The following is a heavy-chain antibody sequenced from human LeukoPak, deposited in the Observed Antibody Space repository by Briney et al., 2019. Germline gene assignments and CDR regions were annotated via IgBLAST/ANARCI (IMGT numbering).Heavy chain of an antibody. J-gene: IGHJ3*02. D-gene: IGHD3-9*01. CDR1: GFTFNNYG. Sequence: GGSLRLSCAASGFTFNNYGMHWARQAPGKGLEWVAFIRYDGGNKYYADSVKGRFTISRDNSKNTLYLQMNSLRAEDTAVYYCAKGPKRYNILTGYFVIETAFDIWGQGTMVTVSS. V-gene: IGHV3-30*02. CDR3: AKGPKRYNILTGYFVIETAFDI. CDR2: IRYDGGNK.